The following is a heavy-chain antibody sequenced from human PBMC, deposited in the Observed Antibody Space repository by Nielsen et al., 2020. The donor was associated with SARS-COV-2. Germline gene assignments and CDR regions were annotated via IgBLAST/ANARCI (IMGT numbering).Heavy chain of an antibody. Sequence: SLKISCAASEFTFDDYAMHWVRQAPGKGLEWVSGISWNSGSIGYADSVKGRFTISRDNAKNSLYLQMNSLRAEDTALYYCAKDPYYYDSSGYYVVWGQGTLVTVSS. CDR3: AKDPYYYDSSGYYVV. CDR1: EFTFDDYA. CDR2: ISWNSGSI. V-gene: IGHV3-9*01. D-gene: IGHD3-22*01. J-gene: IGHJ4*02.